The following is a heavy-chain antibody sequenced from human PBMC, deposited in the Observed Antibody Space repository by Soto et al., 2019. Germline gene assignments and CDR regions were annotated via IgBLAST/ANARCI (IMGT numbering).Heavy chain of an antibody. D-gene: IGHD5-12*01. CDR1: GYSFSNYW. CDR3: ARLSGYAKDYYYGIDV. V-gene: IGHV5-51*01. J-gene: IGHJ6*02. CDR2: IYPGDSDT. Sequence: GESLKISCQGSGYSFSNYWIGWVRQMPDKGLEWMGIIYPGDSDTRYSPSFQGQVTFSADRSISTAYLQWNTLKASDTAMYYCARLSGYAKDYYYGIDVWGQGTTVTVSS.